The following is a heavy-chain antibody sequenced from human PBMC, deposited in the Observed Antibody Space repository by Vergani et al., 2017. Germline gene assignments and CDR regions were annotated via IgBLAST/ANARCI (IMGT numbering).Heavy chain of an antibody. CDR2: ISGSGGNT. Sequence: EVQLLESGGGLVQPGGSLRLSCAASGFTFSNYAMSWVRQGPGKGLEWVSAISGSGGNTYYTDSVKGRFTISRDNSEDTLYLQMNSLRAEDTALYYCARAYSRNWSPLDYWGQGTLVTISS. V-gene: IGHV3-23*01. CDR1: GFTFSNYA. D-gene: IGHD6-13*01. CDR3: ARAYSRNWSPLDY. J-gene: IGHJ4*02.